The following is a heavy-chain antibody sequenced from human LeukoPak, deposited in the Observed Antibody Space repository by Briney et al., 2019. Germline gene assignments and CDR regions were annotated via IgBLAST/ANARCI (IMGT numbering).Heavy chain of an antibody. CDR3: AKRGVVIRVILVGFHKEAYYFDS. Sequence: GGSLRLSCAVSGIILSNYGMSWVRQAPGKGLEWVAVISGSGGSTNYADSVKGRFTISRDNPKNTLYLQMNSLRADDTAVYFCAKRGVVIRVILVGFHKEAYYFDSWGQGALVTVSS. CDR1: GIILSNYG. CDR2: ISGSGGST. V-gene: IGHV3-23*01. J-gene: IGHJ4*02. D-gene: IGHD3-22*01.